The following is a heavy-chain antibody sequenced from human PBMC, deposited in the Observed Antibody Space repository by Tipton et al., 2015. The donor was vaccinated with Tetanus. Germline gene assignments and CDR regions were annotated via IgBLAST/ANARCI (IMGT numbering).Heavy chain of an antibody. V-gene: IGHV3-9*01. D-gene: IGHD5-12*01. Sequence: RSLRLSCAGAGSAFDDFAMHWVRQGPGRGLEWVSGINWKSDTWGYADPVKGRFSISRDNSKSSLYLEMNSLRAEDSALYYCVRARGFDFGTKGFDLWGQGTLVTVSS. CDR1: GSAFDDFA. CDR3: VRARGFDFGTKGFDL. J-gene: IGHJ3*01. CDR2: INWKSDTW.